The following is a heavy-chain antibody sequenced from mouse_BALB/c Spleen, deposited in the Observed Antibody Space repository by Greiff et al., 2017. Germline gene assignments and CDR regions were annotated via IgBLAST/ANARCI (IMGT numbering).Heavy chain of an antibody. J-gene: IGHJ1*01. CDR3: ARGYGSRAPYWYFDV. Sequence: EVKLMESGPGLVKPSQSLSLTCSVTGYSITSGYYWNWIRQFPGNKLEWMGYISYDGSNNYNPSLKNRISITRDTSKNQFFLKLNSVTTEDTATYYCARGYGSRAPYWYFDVWGAGTTVTVSS. D-gene: IGHD1-1*01. CDR1: GYSITSGYY. V-gene: IGHV3-6*02. CDR2: ISYDGSN.